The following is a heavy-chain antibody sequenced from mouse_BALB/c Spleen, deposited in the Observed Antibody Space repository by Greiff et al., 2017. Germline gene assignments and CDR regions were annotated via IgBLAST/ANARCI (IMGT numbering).Heavy chain of an antibody. CDR1: GFNIKDTY. CDR2: IDPANGNT. D-gene: IGHD1-1*01. CDR3: GNPYGSGAY. V-gene: IGHV14-3*02. Sequence: VQLQQSGAELVKPGASVKLSCTASGFNIKDTYMHWVKQRPEQGLEWIGRIDPANGNTKYDPKFQGKATITADTSSNTAYLQLSSLTSEDTAVYYCGNPYGSGAYWGQGTLVTVSA. J-gene: IGHJ3*01.